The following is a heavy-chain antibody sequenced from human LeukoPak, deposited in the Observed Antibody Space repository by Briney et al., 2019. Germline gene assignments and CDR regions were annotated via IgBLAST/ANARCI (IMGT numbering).Heavy chain of an antibody. CDR1: GGSISSSSYY. CDR3: ARVMWFGELVFYYMDV. D-gene: IGHD3-10*01. J-gene: IGHJ6*03. CDR2: IYYSGST. Sequence: SETLSLTCTVSGGSISSSSYYWGWIRQPPGKGLEWIGSIYYSGSTYYNPSLKSRVTISVDTSKNQFSLKLSSVTAADTAVYYCARVMWFGELVFYYMDVWGKGTMVTVSS. V-gene: IGHV4-39*07.